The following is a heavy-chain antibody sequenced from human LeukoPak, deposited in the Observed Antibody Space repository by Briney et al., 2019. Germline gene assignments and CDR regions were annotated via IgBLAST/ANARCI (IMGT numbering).Heavy chain of an antibody. CDR3: ASLPIAAAGTWTYYFDY. Sequence: SETLSLTCAVYGGSFSGYYWSWIRQPPGKGLEWIGEINHSGSTNYNPSLKGRVTISVDTSKNQFSLKLSSVTAADTAVYYCASLPIAAAGTWTYYFDYWGQGTLVTVSS. D-gene: IGHD6-13*01. CDR2: INHSGST. V-gene: IGHV4-34*01. CDR1: GGSFSGYY. J-gene: IGHJ4*02.